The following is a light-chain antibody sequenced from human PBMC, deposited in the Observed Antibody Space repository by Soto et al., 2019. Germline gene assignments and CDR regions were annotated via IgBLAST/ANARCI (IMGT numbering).Light chain of an antibody. Sequence: PAQSAPLSSKASHSVSSYLAWYQQKPGQAPRLLIYDASNRATGIPARFSGSGSGTDFTLTISSLEPEDFAVYYCQQRSNWPPITVGQGTRLETK. CDR2: DAS. CDR3: QQRSNWPPIT. J-gene: IGKJ5*01. V-gene: IGKV3-11*01. CDR1: HSVSSY.